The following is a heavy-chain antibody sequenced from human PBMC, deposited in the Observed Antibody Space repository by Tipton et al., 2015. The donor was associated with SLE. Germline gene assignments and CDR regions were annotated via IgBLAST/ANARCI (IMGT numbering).Heavy chain of an antibody. CDR1: GGSISSGGYS. J-gene: IGHJ6*02. V-gene: IGHV4-30-2*01. Sequence: TLSLTCAVSGGSISSGGYSWSWIRQPPGKGLEWIGYIYHSGSTYYNPSLKSRVTISVDRSKNQFSLKLSSVTAADTAVYYCARDSGGMATMGGMDVWGQGTTVTVSS. D-gene: IGHD5-24*01. CDR3: ARDSGGMATMGGMDV. CDR2: IYHSGST.